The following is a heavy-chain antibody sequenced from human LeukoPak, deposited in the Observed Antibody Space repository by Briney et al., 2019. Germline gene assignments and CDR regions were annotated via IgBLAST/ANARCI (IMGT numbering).Heavy chain of an antibody. CDR2: IYYSGST. CDR1: GGSISSYY. J-gene: IGHJ3*02. D-gene: IGHD6-13*01. CDR3: ARRGSSWYETDAFDI. V-gene: IGHV4-39*01. Sequence: SETLSLTCTVSGGSISSYYWGWIRQPPGKGLEWIGSIYYSGSTYYNPSLKSRVTISVDTSKNQFSLKLSSVTAADTAVYYCARRGSSWYETDAFDIWGQGTMITVSS.